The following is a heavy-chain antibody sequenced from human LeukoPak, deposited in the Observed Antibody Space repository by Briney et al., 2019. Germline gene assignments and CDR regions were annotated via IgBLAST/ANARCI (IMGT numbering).Heavy chain of an antibody. CDR1: AFTFSTYA. V-gene: IGHV3-23*01. Sequence: GGSLRLSCAASAFTFSTYAMAWVRQAPGKGLEWVSSISSTGDITYFADSVQGRFTISRDNSKNTLYLQMNSLRAEDTAVYYCAKDQDSSGYYGGHFDYWGQGTLVTVSS. J-gene: IGHJ4*02. CDR3: AKDQDSSGYYGGHFDY. CDR2: ISSTGDIT. D-gene: IGHD3-22*01.